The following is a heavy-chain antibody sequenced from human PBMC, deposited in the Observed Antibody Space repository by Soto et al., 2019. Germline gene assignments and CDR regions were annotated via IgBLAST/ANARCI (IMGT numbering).Heavy chain of an antibody. Sequence: QVQLQQWGAGLFKPSETLSLTCNVSGVSFTSYYWTWVRQPPGKGLEWIGEINHAGHTNYFPSLKSRVTILVDRSRNQFSLKLSSVTVADTAIYYCVRKSFGLRYFALWGQGTLVTVSS. D-gene: IGHD3-10*01. CDR3: VRKSFGLRYFAL. V-gene: IGHV4-34*01. J-gene: IGHJ4*02. CDR1: GVSFTSYY. CDR2: INHAGHT.